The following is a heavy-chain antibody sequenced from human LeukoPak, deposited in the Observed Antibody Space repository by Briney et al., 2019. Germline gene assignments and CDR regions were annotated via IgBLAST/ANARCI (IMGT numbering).Heavy chain of an antibody. CDR3: ARMGHSSSWAGNFDY. J-gene: IGHJ4*02. D-gene: IGHD6-13*01. Sequence: GGSLRLSCAASGFTFSDYYMSWIRQAPGKGLEWVSYISSSGSTIYYADSVKGRFTISRDNAKNSLYLQMNSLRAKDTAVYYCARMGHSSSWAGNFDYWGQGTLVTVSS. CDR2: ISSSGSTI. V-gene: IGHV3-11*01. CDR1: GFTFSDYY.